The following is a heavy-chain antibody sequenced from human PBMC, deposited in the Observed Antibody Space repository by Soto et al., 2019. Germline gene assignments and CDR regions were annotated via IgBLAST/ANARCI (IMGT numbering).Heavy chain of an antibody. D-gene: IGHD1-1*01. CDR3: ARDHGTRRDSV. J-gene: IGHJ4*02. Sequence: QVQLQESGPGLVKPSQTLSLTCTVSGGSISTGGYYWSWIRQHPGKALEWIGNIYSSGITHYNPSLKSRLTISVDTSKNHFSLRLSSVTAADTAVYYCARDHGTRRDSVWGQGTLVTVSS. V-gene: IGHV4-31*03. CDR1: GGSISTGGYY. CDR2: IYSSGIT.